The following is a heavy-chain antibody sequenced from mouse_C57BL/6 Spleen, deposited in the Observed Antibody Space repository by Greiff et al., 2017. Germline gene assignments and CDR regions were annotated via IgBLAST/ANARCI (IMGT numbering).Heavy chain of an antibody. V-gene: IGHV1-69*01. Sequence: VKLQQPGAELVMPGASVKLSCKASGYTFTSYWMHWVKQRPGQGLEWIGEIDPSDSYTNYNQKFKGKSTLTVDKSSSTAYMQLSSLTSEDSAVYYCARGDSSGYEDDRGQGTTLTVSS. CDR1: GYTFTSYW. J-gene: IGHJ2*01. D-gene: IGHD3-2*02. CDR2: IDPSDSYT. CDR3: ARGDSSGYEDD.